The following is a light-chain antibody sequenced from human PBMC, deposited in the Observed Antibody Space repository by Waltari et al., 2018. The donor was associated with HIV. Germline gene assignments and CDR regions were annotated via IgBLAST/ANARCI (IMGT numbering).Light chain of an antibody. V-gene: IGLV3-21*04. CDR1: NIGSKS. J-gene: IGLJ1*01. CDR3: QVWDSSSDHPV. Sequence: SYVLTQPPSVSVAPGKTARITCGGNNIGSKSVHWYQQKPGQAPVLVIYYDSDRPSGIPERCSGSNSGNTATLTVSRVEAGDEADYYCQVWDSSSDHPVFGTGTKVTVL. CDR2: YDS.